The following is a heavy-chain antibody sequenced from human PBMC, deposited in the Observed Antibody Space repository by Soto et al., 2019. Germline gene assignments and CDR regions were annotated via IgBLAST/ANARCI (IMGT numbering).Heavy chain of an antibody. D-gene: IGHD6-13*01. CDR2: ISSSSSYI. Sequence: PGESLKISFAASGFTFSSYSMNWVRQAPGKGLEWVSSISSSSSYIYYADSVKGRFTISRDNAKNSLYLQMNSLRAEDTAVYYCASGIAAAGNWFDPWGQGTLVTVSS. CDR3: ASGIAAAGNWFDP. CDR1: GFTFSSYS. J-gene: IGHJ5*02. V-gene: IGHV3-21*01.